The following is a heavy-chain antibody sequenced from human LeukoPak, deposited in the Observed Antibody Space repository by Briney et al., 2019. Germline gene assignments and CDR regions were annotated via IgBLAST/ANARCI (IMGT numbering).Heavy chain of an antibody. CDR3: ARDTGRVRGASDY. D-gene: IGHD3-10*01. CDR1: GFTFSSYE. CDR2: IWYDGSNE. V-gene: IGHV3-33*08. J-gene: IGHJ4*02. Sequence: PGGSLRLSCAASGFTFSSYEMNWVRQAPGKGLEWVALIWYDGSNEYYADSVRGRFTISRDNSKNTLYLQMNSLRADDTAVYYCARDTGRVRGASDYWGQGTLVTVSS.